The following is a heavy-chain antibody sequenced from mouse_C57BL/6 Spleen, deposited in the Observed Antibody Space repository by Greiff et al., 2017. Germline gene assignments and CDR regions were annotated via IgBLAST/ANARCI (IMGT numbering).Heavy chain of an antibody. CDR3: ARNSDAMDY. J-gene: IGHJ4*01. CDR2: IWTGGGT. Sequence: VKLVESGPGLVAPSQSLSITCTVSGFSLTSYAISWVRQPPGKGLAWLGVIWTGGGTNYNSALKSRLSISQDNSKSQVFLKMNSLQTDDTARYYCARNSDAMDYWGQGTSVTVSS. V-gene: IGHV2-9-1*01. CDR1: GFSLTSYA.